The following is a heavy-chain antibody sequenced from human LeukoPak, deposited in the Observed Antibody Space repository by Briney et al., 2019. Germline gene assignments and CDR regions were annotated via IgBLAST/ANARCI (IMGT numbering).Heavy chain of an antibody. J-gene: IGHJ4*02. D-gene: IGHD4/OR15-4a*01. CDR2: IGDSSSII. CDR3: ARDKDYGFDY. Sequence: GGSLRLSCAASEFTFSDYSMNWVRQAPGKGLEWVSYIGDSSSIIWYADSVKGRFTISRDNAKNSLYLQVNSLRDEDRAVYYCARDKDYGFDYWGQGTLVTVSS. V-gene: IGHV3-48*02. CDR1: EFTFSDYS.